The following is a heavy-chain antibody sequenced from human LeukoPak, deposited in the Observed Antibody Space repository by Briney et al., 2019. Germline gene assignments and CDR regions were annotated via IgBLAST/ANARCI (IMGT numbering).Heavy chain of an antibody. CDR2: IYYSGST. D-gene: IGHD6-13*01. CDR1: GGSISSHY. CDR3: AGAAAGTSHTYYYYYYMDV. Sequence: SETLSLTRTVSGGSISSHYWSWIRQPPGKGLEWIGYIYYSGSTNYNPSLKSRVTISVDTSKNQFSLKLSSVTAADTAVYYCAGAAAGTSHTYYYYYYMDVWGKGTTVTVSS. V-gene: IGHV4-59*11. J-gene: IGHJ6*03.